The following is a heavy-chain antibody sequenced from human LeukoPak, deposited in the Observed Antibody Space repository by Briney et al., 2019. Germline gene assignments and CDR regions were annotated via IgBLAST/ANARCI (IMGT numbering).Heavy chain of an antibody. V-gene: IGHV4-59*11. D-gene: IGHD1-7*01. CDR1: GGSFSNHY. CDR3: ASGNYVDWFDP. CDR2: IYHTGST. Sequence: KPSETLSLTCTVSGGSFSNHYWSWIRQPPGKGLEWIGYIYHTGSTNYNPSLKSRVTISVDTSKNQFSLKLSSVTAADTAVYYCASGNYVDWFDPWGQGTQVTVSS. J-gene: IGHJ5*02.